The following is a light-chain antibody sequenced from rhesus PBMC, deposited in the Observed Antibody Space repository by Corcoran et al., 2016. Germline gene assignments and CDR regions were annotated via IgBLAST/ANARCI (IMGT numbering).Light chain of an antibody. CDR1: QGISNW. J-gene: IGKJ3*01. CDR2: RAS. V-gene: IGKV1-69*01. CDR3: QQHDNSPFA. Sequence: DIQMTQSPSSLSASVGDRVTITCRASQGISNWLAWYQQKPGKAPKLQIYRASNLETGVPSRFSGSGSGTDFTLTISSLQPEDIATYYCQQHDNSPFAFGPGTKLDIK.